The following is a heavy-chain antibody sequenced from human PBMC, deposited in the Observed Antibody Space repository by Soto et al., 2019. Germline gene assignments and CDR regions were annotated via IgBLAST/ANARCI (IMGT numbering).Heavy chain of an antibody. CDR1: GYSISSGYY. CDR2: IYHSGST. D-gene: IGHD3-10*01. J-gene: IGHJ4*02. Sequence: SETLSLTCAVSGYSISSGYYWGWIRQPPGKGLEWIGSIYHSGSTYYNPSLKSRVTISVDTSKNQFSLKLSSVTAADTAVYYCARGLLWFGEFRPYYFDYWGQGTLVTVSS. V-gene: IGHV4-38-2*01. CDR3: ARGLLWFGEFRPYYFDY.